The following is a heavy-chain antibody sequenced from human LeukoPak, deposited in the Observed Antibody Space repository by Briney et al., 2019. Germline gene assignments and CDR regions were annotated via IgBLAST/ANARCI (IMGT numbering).Heavy chain of an antibody. V-gene: IGHV6-1*01. CDR2: TYYRSKWYN. CDR1: GDSVSSNSAA. D-gene: IGHD6-13*01. Sequence: PSQTLSLTCAISGDSVSSNSAAWNWIRQSPSRGLEWLGRTYYRSKWYNDYAVSVKSRITINPDTSKNQFSLQLNSVTPEDTAVYYCARDSPDLYSSSWSPEYYYYYMDVWGKGTTVTVSS. J-gene: IGHJ6*03. CDR3: ARDSPDLYSSSWSPEYYYYYMDV.